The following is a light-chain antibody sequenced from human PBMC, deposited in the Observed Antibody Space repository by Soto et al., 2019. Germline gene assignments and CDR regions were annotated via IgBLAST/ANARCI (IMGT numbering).Light chain of an antibody. CDR3: QTWGTGIHVV. J-gene: IGLJ2*01. V-gene: IGLV4-69*01. Sequence: QLVLTQSPSASASREAPVKLPCTLGGGHTSYAIAWHQQQPEKGPRYLMKLDSDGSHTKGDAIPDRFSGSSSGAERYLTISSLQSEDEADYYCQTWGTGIHVVFGGGTKVTVL. CDR2: LDSDGSH. CDR1: GGHTSYA.